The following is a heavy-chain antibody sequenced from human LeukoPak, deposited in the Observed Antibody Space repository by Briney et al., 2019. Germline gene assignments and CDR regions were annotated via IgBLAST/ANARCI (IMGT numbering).Heavy chain of an antibody. J-gene: IGHJ4*02. Sequence: GGSLRLSCAASGFSLRTYGIHWVRKAPVRGLEWVATVQNDGINEYYADSVKGRFTISRDNPKNTLYLQMNSLRAEDTAVYYCAKDQVGSLDYWGQGTLVTVSS. D-gene: IGHD2-15*01. CDR3: AKDQVGSLDY. CDR2: VQNDGINE. CDR1: GFSLRTYG. V-gene: IGHV3-30*02.